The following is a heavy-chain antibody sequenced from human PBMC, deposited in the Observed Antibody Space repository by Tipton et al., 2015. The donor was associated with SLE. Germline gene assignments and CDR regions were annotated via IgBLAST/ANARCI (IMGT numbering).Heavy chain of an antibody. CDR2: IEIGGET. CDR3: ARDYGYRYGLDV. CDR1: GFIFSSYD. Sequence: GSLRLSCAASGFIFSSYDMHWVRQVAGKGLEWVSGIEIGGETQYAGSVKGRFTVSRENSKNSLYLQMNSLRVGDTAVYYCARDYGYRYGLDVWGQGTTVTVSS. J-gene: IGHJ6*02. D-gene: IGHD5-18*01. V-gene: IGHV3-13*01.